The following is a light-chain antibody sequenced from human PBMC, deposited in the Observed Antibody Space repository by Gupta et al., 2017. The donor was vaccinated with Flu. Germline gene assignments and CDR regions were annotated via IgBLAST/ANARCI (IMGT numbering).Light chain of an antibody. CDR3: MQARQFPPT. CDR2: LGS. CDR1: RVLLHSSGNNC. Sequence: REPASISNRSMRVLLHSSGNNCLDWYQQKPGQSPQLLIYLGSKWVSGVPDRFSGSGSGTDFTLKISRVEAEDVGVYYCMQARQFPPTFGQGTKVEIK. J-gene: IGKJ1*01. V-gene: IGKV2-28*01.